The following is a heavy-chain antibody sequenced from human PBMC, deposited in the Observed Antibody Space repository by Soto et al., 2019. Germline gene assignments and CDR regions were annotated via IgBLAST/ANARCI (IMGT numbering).Heavy chain of an antibody. CDR3: ARTSGGWFDH. CDR2: MHYSGFS. V-gene: IGHV4-59*02. J-gene: IGHJ5*02. Sequence: SSETLSLPCALSGGSVTENYFTWIRQSPEKGLEWIGYMHYSGFSFSNPSLKSRVTISADKSKNQFSLKLNSVTAADTAVYYCARTSGGWFDHWGQGNLVTVSS. CDR1: GGSVTENY. D-gene: IGHD2-15*01.